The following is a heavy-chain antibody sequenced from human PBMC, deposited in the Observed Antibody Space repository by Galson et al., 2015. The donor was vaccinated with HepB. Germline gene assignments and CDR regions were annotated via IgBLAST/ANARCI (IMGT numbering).Heavy chain of an antibody. CDR3: ARPGGWYGHDAFDI. CDR1: GGSISSSSYY. Sequence: SETLSLTCTVSGGSISSSSYYWGWIRQPPGTGLEWIGSIYYSGSTYYNPSLKSRVTISVDTSKNQFSLKLSSVTAADTAVYYCARPGGWYGHDAFDIWGQGTMVTVSS. J-gene: IGHJ3*02. D-gene: IGHD6-19*01. V-gene: IGHV4-39*01. CDR2: IYYSGST.